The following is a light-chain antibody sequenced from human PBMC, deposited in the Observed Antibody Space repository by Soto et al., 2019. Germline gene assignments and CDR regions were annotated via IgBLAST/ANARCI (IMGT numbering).Light chain of an antibody. CDR2: DVA. J-gene: IGKJ1*01. CDR1: QSVDSS. V-gene: IGKV3D-15*01. Sequence: DIVMTQSPAILSVSPGQRVILSCTTSQSVDSSLAWYQQLPGQAPRLLIYDVAIRATGIPDRFSGSGSGTEFTLTISSLQSEDIAIYYCQHYYKWTPAWTFGQGTKVEIK. CDR3: QHYYKWTPAWT.